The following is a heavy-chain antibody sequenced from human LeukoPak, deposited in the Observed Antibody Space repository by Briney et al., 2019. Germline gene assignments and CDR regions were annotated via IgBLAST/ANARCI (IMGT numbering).Heavy chain of an antibody. J-gene: IGHJ3*02. D-gene: IGHD6-19*01. CDR3: AIHIAVAGPHDAFDI. CDR2: ISSSGSTI. Sequence: PGGSLRLSCAASGFTFSSYAMSWVRQAPGKGLEWVSYISSSGSTIYYADSVKGRFTISRDNAKNSLYLQMNSLRAEDTAVYYCAIHIAVAGPHDAFDIWGQGTMVTVSS. CDR1: GFTFSSYA. V-gene: IGHV3-48*04.